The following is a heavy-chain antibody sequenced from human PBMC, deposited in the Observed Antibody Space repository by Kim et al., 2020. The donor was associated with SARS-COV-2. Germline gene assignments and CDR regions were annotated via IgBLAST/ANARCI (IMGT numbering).Heavy chain of an antibody. CDR2: VSGSGDNT. CDR3: ATGFYNILTVFYDEYFQY. D-gene: IGHD3-9*01. Sequence: GGSLRLSCAASGFTFSNYAMNWVRQAPGKGLEWVSDVSGSGDNTHYADSGKGRFSISRDNSKNMLYLQMNSLRAEDTAVYYCATGFYNILTVFYDEYFQYWGQGTLVTVSS. J-gene: IGHJ1*01. CDR1: GFTFSNYA. V-gene: IGHV3-23*01.